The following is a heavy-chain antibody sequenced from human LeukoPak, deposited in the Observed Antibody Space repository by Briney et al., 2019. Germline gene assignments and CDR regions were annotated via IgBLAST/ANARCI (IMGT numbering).Heavy chain of an antibody. CDR2: INPDNGGT. J-gene: IGHJ3*01. CDR3: AREIRAFDV. Sequence: ASVKVSCKASGYMFINFFIHWVRQAPGQGLEWMGWINPDNGGTKYAQKLQGRVTMTRDTSINTAYMELHALVSDDTAVYFCAREIRAFDVWGQGSLVTVSS. V-gene: IGHV1-2*02. CDR1: GYMFINFF.